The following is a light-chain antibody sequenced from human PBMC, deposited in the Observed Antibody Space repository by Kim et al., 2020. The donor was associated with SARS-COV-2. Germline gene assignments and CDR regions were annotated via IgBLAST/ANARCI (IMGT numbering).Light chain of an antibody. J-gene: IGKJ4*01. CDR2: DAS. CDR1: QDSNKY. CDR3: QQYDSLPIT. Sequence: ASVGDRVHFTCQASQDSNKYLKWYQQKPGKAPKLLIYDASNLETGVPSRFSGSGSATDFTFSISSLQPEDIATYYCQQYDSLPITFGGGTKVDIK. V-gene: IGKV1-33*01.